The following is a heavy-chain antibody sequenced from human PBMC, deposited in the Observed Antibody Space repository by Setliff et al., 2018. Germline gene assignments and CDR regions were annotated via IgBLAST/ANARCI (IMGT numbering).Heavy chain of an antibody. D-gene: IGHD3-10*01. J-gene: IGHJ4*02. CDR2: ISNSGGST. V-gene: IGHV3-23*01. CDR3: AKSYGSGSYRPLFDY. CDR1: GFTFSSYA. Sequence: PGGSLRLSCAASGFTFSSYAMSWVRQAPGKGLEWVSSISNSGGSTFYADSVKGRFTISRDNSKNTLYVQMNSLRAEDTAVYYCAKSYGSGSYRPLFDYWGQGTLVTAPQ.